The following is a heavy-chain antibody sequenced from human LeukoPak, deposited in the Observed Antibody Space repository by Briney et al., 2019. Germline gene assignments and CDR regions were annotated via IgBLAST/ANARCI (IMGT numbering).Heavy chain of an antibody. V-gene: IGHV4-34*01. Sequence: SETLSLTCAVYGGSFSRYYWSWIRQSPGKGLEWIAEIDHRGDTNYNPSVKSRVTISVDTSMNQFSLKVRSLSAADTAVYYCARGPTISETGYFDFWGQGTLVTVSS. CDR2: IDHRGDT. CDR1: GGSFSRYY. J-gene: IGHJ4*03. CDR3: ARGPTISETGYFDF. D-gene: IGHD1-1*01.